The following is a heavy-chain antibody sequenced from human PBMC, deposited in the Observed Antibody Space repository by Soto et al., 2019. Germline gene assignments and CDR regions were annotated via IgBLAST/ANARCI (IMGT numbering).Heavy chain of an antibody. CDR1: GYTFTNSG. CDR2: ISAYNGNT. J-gene: IGHJ6*02. Sequence: ASVKVSCKASGYTFTNSGISWVRQAPGQGLEWMGWISAYNGNTIYAQKLQGRLTMTTDTSTSTAYMELRSLRSDDTAVYYCSRDRGRPDLRDTHYYDSSDLDYGMDVWGQGTTVTVSS. D-gene: IGHD3-22*01. V-gene: IGHV1-18*01. CDR3: SRDRGRPDLRDTHYYDSSDLDYGMDV.